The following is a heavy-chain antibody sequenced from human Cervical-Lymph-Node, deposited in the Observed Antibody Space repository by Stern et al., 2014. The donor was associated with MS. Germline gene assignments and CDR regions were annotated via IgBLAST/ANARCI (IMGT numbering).Heavy chain of an antibody. J-gene: IGHJ4*02. Sequence: QVQLVESGAEVRKPGASVKVSCSASGYSFSSHAVHWVRQAPGQRLEWLGWMNGCQGDTKYSHKFRGRVTITRDTSASTAYLELSSLTSEDTAVYSCARGSSTTFPFFDYWGQGSLVTVSS. CDR1: GYSFSSHA. CDR2: MNGCQGDT. V-gene: IGHV1-3*01. CDR3: ARGSSTTFPFFDY. D-gene: IGHD6-13*01.